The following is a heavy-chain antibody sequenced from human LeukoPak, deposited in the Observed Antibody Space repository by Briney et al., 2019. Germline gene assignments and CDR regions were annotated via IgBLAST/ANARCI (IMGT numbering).Heavy chain of an antibody. CDR2: IYTSGST. J-gene: IGHJ4*02. D-gene: IGHD5-24*01. V-gene: IGHV4-61*02. CDR1: GDSMSGDNYC. CDR3: ARGRATINFDY. Sequence: SETLSLTCTVSGDSMSGDNYCWSWIRQPAGKGLEWIGRIYTSGSTNYNPSLKSRVAISVDTSKNQFSLNLSSVTAADTAVYYCARGRATINFDYWGQGTLVTVSS.